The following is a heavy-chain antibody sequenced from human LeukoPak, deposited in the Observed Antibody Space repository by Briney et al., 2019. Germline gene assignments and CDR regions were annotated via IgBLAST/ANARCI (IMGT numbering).Heavy chain of an antibody. Sequence: PSETLSLTCAVYGGSFSAYYWNWIRQPPGKGLEWIGEINHSGGTNYNPSLKSRAIISVDTSKNQFSLKLSSVTAADTAVYYCARVYLYFFDYWGQGTLVTVSS. V-gene: IGHV4-34*01. D-gene: IGHD2-8*01. CDR2: INHSGGT. J-gene: IGHJ4*02. CDR3: ARVYLYFFDY. CDR1: GGSFSAYY.